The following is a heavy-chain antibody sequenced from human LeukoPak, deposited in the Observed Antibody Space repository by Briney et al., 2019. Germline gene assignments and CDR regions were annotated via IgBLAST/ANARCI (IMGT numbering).Heavy chain of an antibody. V-gene: IGHV4-39*07. Sequence: SETLSLTCTVSGGSISSSSYYWGWIRQPPGKGLEWIGSIYYSGSTYYNPSLKSRVTISVDTSKNQFSLKLSSVTAADTAVYYCARVAYGALHFAFDIWGQGTMVTVSS. D-gene: IGHD4-17*01. CDR1: GGSISSSSYY. CDR2: IYYSGST. J-gene: IGHJ3*02. CDR3: ARVAYGALHFAFDI.